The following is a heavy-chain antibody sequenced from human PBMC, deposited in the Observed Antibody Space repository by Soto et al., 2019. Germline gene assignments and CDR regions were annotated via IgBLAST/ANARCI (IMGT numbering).Heavy chain of an antibody. CDR1: GGSISSRGYY. V-gene: IGHV4-39*01. CDR3: ATSNWFDP. CDR2: IYYSGST. Sequence: QLQLQGSGPGLVKPSETLSLTCTVSGGSISSRGYYWGWIRQPPGKGLEWIGTIYYSGSTYYNPSLKSRVTISVDTSKNQFSLKLSSVTAADTAVYYCATSNWFDPWGQGTLVTVSS. J-gene: IGHJ5*02.